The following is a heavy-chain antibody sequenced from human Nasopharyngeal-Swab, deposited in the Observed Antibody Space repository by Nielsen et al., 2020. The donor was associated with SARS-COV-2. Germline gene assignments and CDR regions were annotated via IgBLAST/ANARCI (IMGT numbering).Heavy chain of an antibody. Sequence: VRQAPGKGLEWVSGINWNGGSTGYADSVKGRFTISRDNSKNTLYLQMNSLRAEDTAVYYCAREEVVATSWRAFDIWGQGTMVTVSS. J-gene: IGHJ3*02. D-gene: IGHD5-12*01. V-gene: IGHV3-20*03. CDR3: AREEVVATSWRAFDI. CDR2: INWNGGST.